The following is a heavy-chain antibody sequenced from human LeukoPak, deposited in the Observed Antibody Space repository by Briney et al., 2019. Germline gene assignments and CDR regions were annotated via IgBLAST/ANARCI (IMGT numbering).Heavy chain of an antibody. Sequence: GSLRLSCAASGFTFTTYWMSWVRQPPGKGLEWVAFIRYDGSNKYYADSVKGRFTISRDNSKNTLYLQMKSLRAEDTAVYYCARDMGDYTDAFDIWGQGTMVTVSS. D-gene: IGHD4-17*01. J-gene: IGHJ3*02. CDR1: GFTFTTYW. CDR2: IRYDGSNK. V-gene: IGHV3-30*02. CDR3: ARDMGDYTDAFDI.